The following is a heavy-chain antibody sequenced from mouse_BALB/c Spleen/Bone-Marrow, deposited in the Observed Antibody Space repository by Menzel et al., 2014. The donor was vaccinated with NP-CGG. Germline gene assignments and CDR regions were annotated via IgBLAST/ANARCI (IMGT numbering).Heavy chain of an antibody. CDR3: ATYIFYVMDY. V-gene: IGHV2-2*02. Sequence: QVQLKESGPGLVQPSQSLSITCTVSGFSLINYDVHWVRQSPGEGLEWLGVIWGGGSTDYNAAFISRLSISKDNSKSQVFFKRNSLQANDTAIYYCATYIFYVMDYWGQGTSVTVSS. CDR1: GFSLINYD. J-gene: IGHJ4*01. CDR2: IWGGGST.